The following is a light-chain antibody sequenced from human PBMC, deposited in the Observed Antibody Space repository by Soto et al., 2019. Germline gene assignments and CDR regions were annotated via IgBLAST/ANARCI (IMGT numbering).Light chain of an antibody. V-gene: IGKV1-27*01. Sequence: DIQMTQSPSSLSASVGDRVTITCRASQDISNYLAWYQQRPGKLPELLIYAASTLQSGVPSRFSGSASGTDFTLTISSLQPEDVATYYCQKYNSAPYTFGQGTKLEIK. CDR2: AAS. CDR3: QKYNSAPYT. CDR1: QDISNY. J-gene: IGKJ2*01.